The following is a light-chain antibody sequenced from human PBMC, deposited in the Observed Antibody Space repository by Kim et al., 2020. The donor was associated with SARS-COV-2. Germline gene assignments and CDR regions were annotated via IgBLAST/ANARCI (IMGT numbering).Light chain of an antibody. CDR1: QSINRW. CDR3: QPYNSYPLT. V-gene: IGKV1-5*03. Sequence: DIQMTQSPSTLSASVGDRVTITCRASQSINRWLAWYQQKPGKAPKRLIYTASTLQSGVPSRFSGSKSGTEFTLTISSLQPDVLATYYCQPYNSYPLTFCGGTKVDIK. CDR2: TAS. J-gene: IGKJ4*01.